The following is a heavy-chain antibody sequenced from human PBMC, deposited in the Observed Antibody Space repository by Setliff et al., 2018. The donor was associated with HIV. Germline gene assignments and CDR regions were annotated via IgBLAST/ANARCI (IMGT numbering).Heavy chain of an antibody. CDR1: GASMSSGDYY. CDR3: ARATATWLVDN. CDR2: VYHSGGT. Sequence: SETLSLTCTVSGASMSSGDYYWSWIRQPPGKGLEWIGYVYHSGGTNYNPSLKSRLTISTDASKNQFSLKLSSVTTADTAVYYCARATATWLVDNWGQGTLVTVSS. J-gene: IGHJ4*02. V-gene: IGHV4-61*08. D-gene: IGHD2-15*01.